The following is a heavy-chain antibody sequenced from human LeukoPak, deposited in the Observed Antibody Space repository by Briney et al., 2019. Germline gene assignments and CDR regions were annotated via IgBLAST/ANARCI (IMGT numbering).Heavy chain of an antibody. Sequence: PGRSLRLSCAASGFTFSSYAMHWVRQAPGKGLEWVAVISYDGSSKYYADSVKGRFTISRDNSKNTLYLQMNSLRAEDTAVYYCARDPGYSSGWCDYWGQGTLVTVSS. CDR3: ARDPGYSSGWCDY. J-gene: IGHJ4*02. CDR1: GFTFSSYA. D-gene: IGHD6-19*01. CDR2: ISYDGSSK. V-gene: IGHV3-30-3*01.